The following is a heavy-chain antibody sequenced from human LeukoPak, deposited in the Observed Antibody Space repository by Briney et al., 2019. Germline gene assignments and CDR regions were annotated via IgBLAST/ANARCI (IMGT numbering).Heavy chain of an antibody. CDR2: IRYDGSNK. D-gene: IGHD6-19*01. V-gene: IGHV3-30*02. CDR3: AKLPTGYSSGWYTSHDAFDI. J-gene: IGHJ3*02. Sequence: GGSLRLSCAASGSTFSSYGMHWVRQAPGKGLEWVAFIRYDGSNKYYADSVKGRFTISRDNSKNTLYLQMNSLRAEDTAVYYCAKLPTGYSSGWYTSHDAFDIWGQGTMVTVSS. CDR1: GSTFSSYG.